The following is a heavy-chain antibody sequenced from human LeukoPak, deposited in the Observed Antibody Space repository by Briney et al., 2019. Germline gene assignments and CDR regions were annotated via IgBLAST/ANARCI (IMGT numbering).Heavy chain of an antibody. CDR3: ARQYDFWSGLFDY. V-gene: IGHV4-59*01. Sequence: SETLSLTCTVSGGSISSYYWTWIRQPPGKGLEWVGYIIYSGSTNYNPSLKSRVTISVDTSNNQFSLKLSSVTAADTAVYYCARQYDFWSGLFDYWGQGTLVTVSS. J-gene: IGHJ4*02. CDR1: GGSISSYY. D-gene: IGHD3-3*01. CDR2: IIYSGST.